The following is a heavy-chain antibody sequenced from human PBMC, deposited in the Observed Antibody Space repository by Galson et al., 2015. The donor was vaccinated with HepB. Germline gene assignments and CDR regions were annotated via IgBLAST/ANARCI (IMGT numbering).Heavy chain of an antibody. CDR1: GFTFSDYY. CDR3: ARRSYHVRTQDY. CDR2: ISSSGSTI. D-gene: IGHD3-10*02. J-gene: IGHJ4*02. Sequence: SLRLSCAASGFTFSDYYMSWIRQAPGKGLEWISYISSSGSTIYYADSVKGRFTISRDNAKNSLYLQMNSLRAVDTAVYYCARRSYHVRTQDYWGQGTLVTVSS. V-gene: IGHV3-11*01.